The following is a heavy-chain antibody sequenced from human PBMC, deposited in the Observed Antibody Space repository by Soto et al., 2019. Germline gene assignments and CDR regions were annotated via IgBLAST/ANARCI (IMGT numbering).Heavy chain of an antibody. V-gene: IGHV4-4*07. J-gene: IGHJ4*02. CDR3: ARDRRYYYDSTGPIFDY. CDR2: IYTSGSM. D-gene: IGHD3-22*01. Sequence: SETLSLTCTVSGGSIRSYYWSWIRQPAGKGLEWIGRIYTSGSMNYNPYLKSRVTRSLDTSKNQFSLKLSSVTAADTAVYYCARDRRYYYDSTGPIFDYWGQGTLVTVSS. CDR1: GGSIRSYY.